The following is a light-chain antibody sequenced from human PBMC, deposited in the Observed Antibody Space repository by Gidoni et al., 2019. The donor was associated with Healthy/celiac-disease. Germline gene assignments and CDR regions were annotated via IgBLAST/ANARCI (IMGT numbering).Light chain of an antibody. V-gene: IGKV1-5*03. Sequence: DIQITQSPSTLSASVGDRVTITCRASPSISSWLAWYQQKPGKAPKLLIYKASSLESGVPSRFSGSGSGTEFTLTISSLQPDDFATYYCQQYNSYPHTFGQGTKLEIK. J-gene: IGKJ2*01. CDR2: KAS. CDR3: QQYNSYPHT. CDR1: PSISSW.